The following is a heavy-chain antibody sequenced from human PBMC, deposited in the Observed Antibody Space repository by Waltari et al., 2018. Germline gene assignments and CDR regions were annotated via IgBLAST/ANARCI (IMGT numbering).Heavy chain of an antibody. CDR2: INPNSGGT. Sequence: QVQLVQSGAEVKKPGASVKVSCKVSGYTLTELSMHWVRQAPGKGLEWMGWINPNSGGTNYAQKFQGRVTMTRDTSISTAYMELSRLRSDDTAVYYCARDHGIVATIAAYYYMDVWGKGTTVTVSS. J-gene: IGHJ6*03. D-gene: IGHD5-12*01. CDR3: ARDHGIVATIAAYYYMDV. V-gene: IGHV1-2*02. CDR1: GYTLTELS.